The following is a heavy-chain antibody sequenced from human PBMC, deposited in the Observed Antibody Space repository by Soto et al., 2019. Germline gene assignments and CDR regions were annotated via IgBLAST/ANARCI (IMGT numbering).Heavy chain of an antibody. Sequence: ASVKVSCKASGYTFTSYGISWVRLAPGQGLEWMGWISAYNGNTNYAQRLQGRVTMTTDTSTNTAYMELRSLRSDDTAVYYCARVYCSGGSCYLGFGWYYYYMDVWGKGTTVTVSS. D-gene: IGHD2-15*01. J-gene: IGHJ6*03. V-gene: IGHV1-18*01. CDR3: ARVYCSGGSCYLGFGWYYYYMDV. CDR1: GYTFTSYG. CDR2: ISAYNGNT.